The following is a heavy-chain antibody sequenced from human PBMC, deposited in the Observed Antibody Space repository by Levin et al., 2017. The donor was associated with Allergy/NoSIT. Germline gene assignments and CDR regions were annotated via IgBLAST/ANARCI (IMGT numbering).Heavy chain of an antibody. CDR3: ARECCGFYSGQGLVDLPDV. D-gene: IGHD2-15*01. CDR2: INSRSDFM. J-gene: IGHJ3*01. CDR1: GFSFSPYS. V-gene: IGHV3-21*01. Sequence: GGSLRLSCVASGFSFSPYSMIWVRQAPGKGLEWVSSINSRSDFMYYADSVKGRFTISRDNAKYSVYLQMNSLRAEDTAVYYCARECCGFYSGQGLVDLPDVWGQGTKVTVSS.